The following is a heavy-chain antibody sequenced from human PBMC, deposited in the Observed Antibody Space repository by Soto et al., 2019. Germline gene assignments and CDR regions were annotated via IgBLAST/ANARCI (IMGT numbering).Heavy chain of an antibody. D-gene: IGHD3-22*01. CDR1: GGSFSGYN. J-gene: IGHJ4*02. V-gene: IGHV4-34*01. Sequence: SETLSLTCAVYGGSFSGYNWTWIRQPPGKGLEWIGEINHSGSTSYNPSLKSRVTISVDTSKNQFSLKLSSVTAADTAVYYCAREVMRYHDSSGYSAFDYWGQGTLVTVSS. CDR2: INHSGST. CDR3: AREVMRYHDSSGYSAFDY.